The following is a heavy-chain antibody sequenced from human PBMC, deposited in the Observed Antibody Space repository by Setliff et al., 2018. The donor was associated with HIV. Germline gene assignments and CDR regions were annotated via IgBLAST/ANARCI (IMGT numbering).Heavy chain of an antibody. Sequence: ASVKVSCKASGYSFTTYGFSWVRQAPGQGLEWMGWISAYDGNTKYAQKFQGRVTMTTDPSTSTAYMELRSLASDDTAVYYCARDPPVVVRHLFDLWGQGTLVTVSS. D-gene: IGHD2-15*01. CDR2: ISAYDGNT. J-gene: IGHJ4*02. V-gene: IGHV1-18*01. CDR3: ARDPPVVVRHLFDL. CDR1: GYSFTTYG.